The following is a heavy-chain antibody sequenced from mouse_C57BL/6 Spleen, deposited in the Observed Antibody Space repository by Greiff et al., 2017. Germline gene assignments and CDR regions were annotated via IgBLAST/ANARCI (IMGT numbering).Heavy chain of an antibody. CDR1: GYTFTSYW. CDR2: IDPSDSYT. J-gene: IGHJ4*01. CDR3: ARESGDMDY. V-gene: IGHV1-69*01. Sequence: QVQLQQPGAELVMPGASVKLSCKASGYTFTSYWMHWVKQRPGKGLEWIGEIDPSDSYTNYNQKFKGKSTLTVDKSSSTAYMQLSSLTSEDSAVYYCARESGDMDYWGQGTSVTVSS.